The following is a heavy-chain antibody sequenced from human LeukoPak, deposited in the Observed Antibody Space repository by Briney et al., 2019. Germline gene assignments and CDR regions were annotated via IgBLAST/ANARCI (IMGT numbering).Heavy chain of an antibody. CDR1: GFTFSSCG. D-gene: IGHD6-6*01. CDR3: AKRGPIYSSSPGNYFDY. J-gene: IGHJ4*02. Sequence: RSGGSLRLSCAASGFTFSSCGMTWVRQAPGKGLEWVSSISGSDDGTYYADSVKGRFTISRDSSKNTLYLQMNSLRAEDTAVYYCAKRGPIYSSSPGNYFDYWGQGTLVTVSS. CDR2: ISGSDDGT. V-gene: IGHV3-23*01.